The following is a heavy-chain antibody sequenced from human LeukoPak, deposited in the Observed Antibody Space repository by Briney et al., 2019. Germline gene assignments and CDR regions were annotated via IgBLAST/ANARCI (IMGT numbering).Heavy chain of an antibody. J-gene: IGHJ4*02. CDR3: ARQGSRTGTTVD. CDR2: MNSNSGNT. D-gene: IGHD1-1*01. Sequence: ASVKVSCKGYGYTFINHDIDWVRQAAGQGLEWMGWMNSNSGNTGYAQKFQGRVTITTDESTSTAYMGLSSLRSEDTAVYYCARQGSRTGTTVDWGQGTLVTVSS. CDR1: GYTFINHD. V-gene: IGHV1-8*03.